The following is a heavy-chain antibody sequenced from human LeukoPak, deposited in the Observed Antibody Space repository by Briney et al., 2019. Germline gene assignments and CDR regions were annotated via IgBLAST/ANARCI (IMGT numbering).Heavy chain of an antibody. Sequence: PGGSLRLSCAASGFAFSSYSMNWVRQAPGKGPEWVSSISSSSNYIYYADSVKGRFTISRDNAKGSLSLQMNSLRAEDTAVYYCAREAAANEIDYWGQGTLVTVSS. D-gene: IGHD6-13*01. J-gene: IGHJ4*02. CDR1: GFAFSSYS. V-gene: IGHV3-21*01. CDR3: AREAAANEIDY. CDR2: ISSSSNYI.